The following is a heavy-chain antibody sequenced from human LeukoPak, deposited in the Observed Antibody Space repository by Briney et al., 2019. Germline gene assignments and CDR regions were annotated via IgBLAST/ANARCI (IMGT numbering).Heavy chain of an antibody. CDR3: ATRRDGYNYKVY. CDR2: ISSSDSTI. D-gene: IGHD5-24*01. CDR1: GFTFSDYY. V-gene: IGHV3-11*04. Sequence: GGSLRLSCAASGFTFSDYYMSWVRQAPGKGLEWVSYISSSDSTIYYADSVKGRFTISRDNAKNSLYLQMNSLRAEDTAVYYCATRRDGYNYKVYWGQGNLVTVSS. J-gene: IGHJ4*02.